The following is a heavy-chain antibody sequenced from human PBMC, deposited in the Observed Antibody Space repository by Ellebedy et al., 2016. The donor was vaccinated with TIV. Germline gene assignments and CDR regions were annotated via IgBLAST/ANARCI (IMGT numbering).Heavy chain of an antibody. CDR2: IKRDGSER. J-gene: IGHJ3*02. V-gene: IGHV3-7*01. Sequence: PGGSLRLSCAASGFMFNNSWMSWVRQAPGKGLEWVANIKRDGSERYYVASVKGRFTISRDNAENSLYLQMNSLRAEDTAVYFCARGSGGSGAFDIWGQGTMVTVSS. CDR1: GFMFNNSW. CDR3: ARGSGGSGAFDI. D-gene: IGHD2-15*01.